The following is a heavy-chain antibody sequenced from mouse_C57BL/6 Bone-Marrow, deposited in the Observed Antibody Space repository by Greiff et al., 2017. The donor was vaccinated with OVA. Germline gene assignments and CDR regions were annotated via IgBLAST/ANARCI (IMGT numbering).Heavy chain of an antibody. CDR3: TTRPYYFDY. CDR1: GFNIKDDY. Sequence: EVNVVESGAELVRPGASVKLSCTASGFNIKDDYMHWVKQRPEQGLEWIGWIDPENGDTEYASKFQGKATITADTSSNTAYLQLSSLTSEDTAVYYCTTRPYYFDYWGQGTTLTVSS. V-gene: IGHV14-4*01. CDR2: IDPENGDT. J-gene: IGHJ2*01.